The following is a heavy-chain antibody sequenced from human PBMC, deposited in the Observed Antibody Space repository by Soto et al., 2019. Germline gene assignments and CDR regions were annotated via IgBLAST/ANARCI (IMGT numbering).Heavy chain of an antibody. CDR1: GGSITSGQYY. CDR2: IYYTGSA. J-gene: IGHJ3*01. Sequence: PSETLSLTCTVSGGSITSGQYYWSWIRQSPGKGLEWIGYIYYTGSAYYNPSLKSRVTISFDASKNQFSLRLSSVTDADTAVFYCARTGYIYGADAFDVWGQGTMVTV. D-gene: IGHD5-18*01. V-gene: IGHV4-30-4*01. CDR3: ARTGYIYGADAFDV.